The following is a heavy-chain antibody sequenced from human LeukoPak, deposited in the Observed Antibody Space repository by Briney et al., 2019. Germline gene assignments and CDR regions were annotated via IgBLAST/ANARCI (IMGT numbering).Heavy chain of an antibody. J-gene: IGHJ6*02. Sequence: PGGSLRLSCAASGFTFSSYWMNWARQAPGKGLEWVASINHNGNVNYYVDSVEGRFTISRDNAKNSLYLQMSNLGAEDTAVYFCARGGGLDVWGQGATVTVSS. CDR1: GFTFSSYW. V-gene: IGHV3-7*03. CDR3: ARGGGLDV. D-gene: IGHD3-16*01. CDR2: INHNGNVN.